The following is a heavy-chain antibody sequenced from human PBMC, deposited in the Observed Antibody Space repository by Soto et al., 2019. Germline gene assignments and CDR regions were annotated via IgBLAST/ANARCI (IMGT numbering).Heavy chain of an antibody. CDR1: GGSISSYY. J-gene: IGHJ5*02. CDR2: IYYSGST. CDR3: ARRSPILRYFDWFGFDP. Sequence: QVQLQESGPGLVKPSETLSLTCTVSGGSISSYYWSWIRQPPGKGLEWIGYIYYSGSTNYNPSLKSRVTISVDTSKNQFSLKLSSVTAADTAVYYCARRSPILRYFDWFGFDPWGQGTLVTVSS. V-gene: IGHV4-59*01. D-gene: IGHD3-9*01.